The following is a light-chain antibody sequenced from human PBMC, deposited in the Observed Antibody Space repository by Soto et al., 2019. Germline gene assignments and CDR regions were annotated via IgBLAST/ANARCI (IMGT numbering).Light chain of an antibody. CDR1: SSDVGNYKY. CDR2: EVS. Sequence: QSALTQPASVYGSPAQSITIFCTGTSSDVGNYKYVSSYQQHPGKAPKLMIYEVSNRPAGVSNRFSGSKSGNTASLTISVLHAEDDTDYYCFSYTGTGTYVFGTGTKLTVL. CDR3: FSYTGTGTYV. J-gene: IGLJ1*01. V-gene: IGLV2-14*01.